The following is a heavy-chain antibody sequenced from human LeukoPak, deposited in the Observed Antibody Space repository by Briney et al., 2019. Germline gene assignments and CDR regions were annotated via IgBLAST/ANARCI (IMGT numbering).Heavy chain of an antibody. V-gene: IGHV3-66*01. Sequence: GGSLRLSCAASGFTVSSNYISWVRQAPGKGLEWVSVFYSGGTTYYADSVKGRFTISRDNSKNTLYLQMNSLGAEDTAVYCCATSPPATPRYYYYGMDVWGQGTTVTVSS. CDR3: ATSPPATPRYYYYGMDV. J-gene: IGHJ6*02. CDR1: GFTVSSNY. D-gene: IGHD2-15*01. CDR2: FYSGGTT.